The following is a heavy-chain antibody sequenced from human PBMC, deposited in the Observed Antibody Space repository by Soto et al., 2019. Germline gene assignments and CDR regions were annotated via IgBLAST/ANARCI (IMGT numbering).Heavy chain of an antibody. J-gene: IGHJ5*02. Sequence: SLPLSDTCTVADGSSSSGGNYCSRNRQHPGKGLEWIGYIYYSGTTYYNPSLKSRLTISIDTSRNQFSLKLSSVTAADTAVYYCAREYSGYDKTRFDPWGQGTLVTVSS. CDR1: DGSSSSGGNY. CDR3: AREYSGYDKTRFDP. CDR2: IYYSGTT. V-gene: IGHV4-31*03. D-gene: IGHD5-12*01.